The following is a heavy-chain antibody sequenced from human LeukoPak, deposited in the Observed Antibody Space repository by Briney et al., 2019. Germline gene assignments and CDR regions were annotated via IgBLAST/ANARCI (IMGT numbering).Heavy chain of an antibody. CDR2: IYYSGST. Sequence: PSETLSLTCTVSGGSISSSSYYWGWIRQPPGKGLEWIGSIYYSGSTYYNPSLKSRVTISVDTSKNQFSLKLSSVTAADTAVCYCARQINKYYNTDYWGQGTLVTVSS. D-gene: IGHD3-10*01. CDR1: GGSISSSSYY. CDR3: ARQINKYYNTDY. V-gene: IGHV4-39*01. J-gene: IGHJ4*02.